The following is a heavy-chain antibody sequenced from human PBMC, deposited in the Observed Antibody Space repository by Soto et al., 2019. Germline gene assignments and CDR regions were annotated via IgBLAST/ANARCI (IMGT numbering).Heavy chain of an antibody. D-gene: IGHD3-16*01. V-gene: IGHV4-59*08. CDR1: GGSISSYY. CDR3: ARIDVRPKTFYYYYMDV. CDR2: IYYSGST. J-gene: IGHJ6*03. Sequence: TLSLTCTVSGGSISSYYWSWIREPPGKGLEWIGYIYYSGSTNYNPSLKSRVTISVDTSKNQFSLKLSSATAADTAVYYCARIDVRPKTFYYYYMDVWGKGTTVTVSS.